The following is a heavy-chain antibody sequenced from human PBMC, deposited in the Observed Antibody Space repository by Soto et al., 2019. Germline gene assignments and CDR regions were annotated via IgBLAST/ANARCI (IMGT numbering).Heavy chain of an antibody. CDR1: GGSINGYY. D-gene: IGHD3-10*01. J-gene: IGHJ6*02. CDR2: IHYSGST. Sequence: PSETLSLTCTVSGGSINGYYWSWIRQSPGKGLEWIGYIHYSGSTNYNPSLKSRVTISLDTSKNQFSLKLWSVAAADTAIYYCARDHKMARGVIWYYYGLDVWGQGTTVTVSS. CDR3: ARDHKMARGVIWYYYGLDV. V-gene: IGHV4-59*01.